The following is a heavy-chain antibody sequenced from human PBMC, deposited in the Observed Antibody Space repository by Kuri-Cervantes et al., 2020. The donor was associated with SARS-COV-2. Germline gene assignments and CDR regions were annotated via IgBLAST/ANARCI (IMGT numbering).Heavy chain of an antibody. D-gene: IGHD4-17*01. Sequence: GESLKISCAASGFTFDDYAMHWVRQAPGKGLEWVSYISSSSSTIYYADSVKGGFTISRDNAKNSLYLQMNSLRAEDTAVYYCARSPGDGDYDPFDYWGQGTLVTVSS. J-gene: IGHJ4*02. CDR2: ISSSSSTI. CDR1: GFTFDDYA. V-gene: IGHV3-48*01. CDR3: ARSPGDGDYDPFDY.